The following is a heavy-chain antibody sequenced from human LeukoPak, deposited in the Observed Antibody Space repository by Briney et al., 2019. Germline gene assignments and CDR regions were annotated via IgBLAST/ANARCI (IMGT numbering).Heavy chain of an antibody. Sequence: GGSLRLSCAASGFTFSSYGMHWVRQAPGKGLEWVATINHDGSERFYVDSVKGRFTISRDNAQKSLFLQMTSLRAEDTAVFSCARGSSGWSFDYWGQGTLVTVSS. CDR1: GFTFSSYG. CDR3: ARGSSGWSFDY. J-gene: IGHJ4*02. D-gene: IGHD6-19*01. CDR2: INHDGSER. V-gene: IGHV3-7*05.